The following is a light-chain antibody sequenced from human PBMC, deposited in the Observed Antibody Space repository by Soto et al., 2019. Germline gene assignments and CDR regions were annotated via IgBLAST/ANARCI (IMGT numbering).Light chain of an antibody. CDR3: QSYDSSNQNVV. Sequence: NFMLTQPHSVSESPGKTVTISCTRSSGSIASNYVQWYQQRPGSAPTTVIYEDNRRPSGVPDRFSGSIDSSSNSASLTISGLKTDDEADYYCQSYDSSNQNVVFGGGTKLTVL. V-gene: IGLV6-57*04. CDR1: SGSIASNY. CDR2: EDN. J-gene: IGLJ2*01.